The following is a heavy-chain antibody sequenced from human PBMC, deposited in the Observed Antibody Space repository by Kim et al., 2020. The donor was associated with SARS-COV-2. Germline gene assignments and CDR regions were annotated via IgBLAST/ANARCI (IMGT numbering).Heavy chain of an antibody. Sequence: SETLSLTCAVSGGSISSSNWWSWVRQPPGKGLEWIGEIYHSGSTNYNPSLKSRITISVDKSKNQFSLKLSSVTTADTAVYYCARDRYYYGSGSYVDYWGQGTLVTVSS. CDR3: ARDRYYYGSGSYVDY. CDR2: IYHSGST. D-gene: IGHD3-10*01. J-gene: IGHJ4*02. CDR1: GGSISSSNW. V-gene: IGHV4-4*02.